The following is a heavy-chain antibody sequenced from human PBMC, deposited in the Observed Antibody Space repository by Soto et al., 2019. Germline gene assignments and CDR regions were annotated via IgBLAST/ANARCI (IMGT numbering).Heavy chain of an antibody. V-gene: IGHV3-23*01. CDR2: ISVSGTYT. D-gene: IGHD2-15*01. CDR1: GFNFSSYA. J-gene: IGHJ5*02. CDR3: AKGGAVKLPRYNWFDP. Sequence: EVQLLESGGGLVQPGGSLRLSCAASGFNFSSYAMNWVRQAPGKGLEWVSGISVSGTYTYYAESVKGRFTISRDNSRSTLYLQRNSLRAEDTAVYYCAKGGAVKLPRYNWFDPWGQGVLVTVSS.